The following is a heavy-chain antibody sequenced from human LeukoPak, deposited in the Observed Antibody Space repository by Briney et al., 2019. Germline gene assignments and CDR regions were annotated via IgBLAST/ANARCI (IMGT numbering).Heavy chain of an antibody. D-gene: IGHD3-9*01. CDR2: INHSGST. Sequence: SETLSLTCDVYGGSFTGYYWSWVRQPPGRGLEWVGEINHSGSTNHNPSLKSRVTISVDTSKHQFSLKLSSVTAADTAVYYCARDPISRILTGSGAFDIWGKGTMVTVSS. CDR1: GGSFTGYY. V-gene: IGHV4-34*01. CDR3: ARDPISRILTGSGAFDI. J-gene: IGHJ3*02.